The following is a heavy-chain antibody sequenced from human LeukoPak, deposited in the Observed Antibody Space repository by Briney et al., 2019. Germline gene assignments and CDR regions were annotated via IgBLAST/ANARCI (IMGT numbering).Heavy chain of an antibody. V-gene: IGHV1-2*02. CDR3: ARPHSSSWYSLDFDY. D-gene: IGHD6-13*01. Sequence: ASVKVSCKASGYTFTGYYMHWVRQAPGQGLEWMGRINPNSGGTNYAQKFQGRVTMTRDTSISTAYMELSSLRSEDTAVYYCARPHSSSWYSLDFDYWGQGTLVTVSS. CDR2: INPNSGGT. J-gene: IGHJ4*02. CDR1: GYTFTGYY.